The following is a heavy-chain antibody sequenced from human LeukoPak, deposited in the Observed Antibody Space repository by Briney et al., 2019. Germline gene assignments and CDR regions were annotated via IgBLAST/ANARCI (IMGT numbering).Heavy chain of an antibody. CDR3: ARSPFGGVDY. Sequence: PSETLSLTCAVSGGSISSTNWWTWVRQPPGKGLEWIGEMYHGGSTNSNPSLKSRVTISVDKPKNQFSLKMSSVTAADTAVYYCARSPFGGVDYWGQGTLVTVSS. J-gene: IGHJ4*02. D-gene: IGHD3-16*01. CDR2: MYHGGST. CDR1: GGSISSTNW. V-gene: IGHV4-4*02.